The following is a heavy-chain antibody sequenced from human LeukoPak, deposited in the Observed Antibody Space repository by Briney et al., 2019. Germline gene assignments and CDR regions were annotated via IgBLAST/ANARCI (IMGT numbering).Heavy chain of an antibody. Sequence: GGSRRLSCAASGFTFSSYGMHWVRQAPGKGLEWVAVIWYDGSNKYYADSVKGRFTISRDNSKNTLYLQMNSLRAEDTAVYYCARVGHDFWSGYSDYYYGMDVWGQGTTVTVSS. V-gene: IGHV3-33*01. D-gene: IGHD3-3*01. CDR3: ARVGHDFWSGYSDYYYGMDV. CDR2: IWYDGSNK. J-gene: IGHJ6*02. CDR1: GFTFSSYG.